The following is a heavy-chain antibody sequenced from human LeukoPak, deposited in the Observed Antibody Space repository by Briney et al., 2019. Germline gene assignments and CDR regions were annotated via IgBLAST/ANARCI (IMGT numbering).Heavy chain of an antibody. CDR2: IYASGST. CDR3: ARGGHYDFWSAPDPWFDP. J-gene: IGHJ5*02. V-gene: IGHV4-4*09. CDR1: GRSLSSYY. D-gene: IGHD3-3*01. Sequence: SETLSLTCTVSGRSLSSYYWSWIRQPPGKGLEWIGYIYASGSTNYNPSLKSRVTISVDTSKNQFSLKLSSVTAADTAVYYCARGGHYDFWSAPDPWFDPWGQGTLVTVSS.